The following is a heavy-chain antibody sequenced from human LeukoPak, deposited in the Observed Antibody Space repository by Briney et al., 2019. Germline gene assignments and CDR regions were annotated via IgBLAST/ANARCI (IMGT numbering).Heavy chain of an antibody. J-gene: IGHJ4*02. CDR2: IYHSGST. CDR1: GYSISSGYY. V-gene: IGHV4-38-2*01. CDR3: ARRFDDGNFDY. D-gene: IGHD1-1*01. Sequence: PSETLSLTCAVSGYSISSGYYWGWIRQPPEKGLEWIGSIYHSGSTYYNPSLKSRVTVSVDTSKNQFSLKLSSVTAADTAVYYCARRFDDGNFDYWGQGTLVTVSS.